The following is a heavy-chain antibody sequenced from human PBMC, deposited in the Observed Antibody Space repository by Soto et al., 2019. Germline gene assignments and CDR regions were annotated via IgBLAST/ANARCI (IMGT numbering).Heavy chain of an antibody. V-gene: IGHV4-59*01. CDR1: GGSISSYY. D-gene: IGHD3-10*01. Sequence: SETLSLTCTVSGGSISSYYWSWIRQPPGKGLEWIGYIHYSGSTNYNPSLKSRVTISVDTSKNQFSLKLSSVTAADTAVYYCARDRGGVASNWFDPWGQGTLVTVSS. CDR3: ARDRGGVASNWFDP. CDR2: IHYSGST. J-gene: IGHJ5*02.